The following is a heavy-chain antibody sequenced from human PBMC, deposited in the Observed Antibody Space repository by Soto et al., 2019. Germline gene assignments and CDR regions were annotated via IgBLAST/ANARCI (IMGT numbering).Heavy chain of an antibody. CDR1: GTSMKSGNFY. CDR3: GRDSPRWGGGS. D-gene: IGHD3-16*01. J-gene: IGHJ5*02. CDR2: IYYSGST. V-gene: IGHV4-61*03. Sequence: QVQLRESGPGLVKPSETLSLTCTVSGTSMKSGNFYWTWVRQPPGKGLEWIGYIYYSGSTKYNTSLKSRLAILVDTSKTPFARGLDSVTSGGRAVYYFGRDSPRWGGGSWGQGTLVTVSS.